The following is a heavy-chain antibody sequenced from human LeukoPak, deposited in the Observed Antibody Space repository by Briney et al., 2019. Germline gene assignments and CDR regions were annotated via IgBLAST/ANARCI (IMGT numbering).Heavy chain of an antibody. CDR1: GFTFSSYA. CDR2: ISGSGGST. CDR3: AKDPPLEYSSSPDY. V-gene: IGHV3-23*01. Sequence: PGGSLRLSCAASGFTFSSYAMSWVRQAPGKGLEWVSAISGSGGSTYYADSVKGRFTNSRDNSKNTLYLQMNSLRAEDTAVYYCAKDPPLEYSSSPDYWGQGTLVTVSS. D-gene: IGHD6-6*01. J-gene: IGHJ4*02.